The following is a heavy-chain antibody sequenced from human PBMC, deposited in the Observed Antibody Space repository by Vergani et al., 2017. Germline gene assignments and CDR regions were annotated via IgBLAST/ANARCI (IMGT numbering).Heavy chain of an antibody. J-gene: IGHJ4*02. CDR2: IYTSGST. D-gene: IGHD1-26*01. V-gene: IGHV4-61*02. CDR1: GGSISSGSYY. CDR3: AALGGSYYFDY. Sequence: QVQLQESGPGLVKPSQTLSLTCTVSGGSISSGSYYWSWIRQPAGKGLEWIGRIYTSGSTNYNPSLKSRVTISVDTSKNQFSLKLSSVTAADTAVYYCAALGGSYYFDYWGQGTLVTVSS.